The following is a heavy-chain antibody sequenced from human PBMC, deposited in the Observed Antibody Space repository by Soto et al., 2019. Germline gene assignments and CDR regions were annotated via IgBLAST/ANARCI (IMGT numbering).Heavy chain of an antibody. Sequence: EXLSLTCAVYGVSFSGYYWSWIRQPPGKGLEWIGEINHSGSTNYNPSLKSRVTISVDTSKNQFSLKLSSVTAADTAVYYCATGSVRGDYDFWSGYYISDYYYGMDVWGQGTTVTVSS. D-gene: IGHD3-3*01. CDR1: GVSFSGYY. V-gene: IGHV4-34*01. J-gene: IGHJ6*02. CDR3: ATGSVRGDYDFWSGYYISDYYYGMDV. CDR2: INHSGST.